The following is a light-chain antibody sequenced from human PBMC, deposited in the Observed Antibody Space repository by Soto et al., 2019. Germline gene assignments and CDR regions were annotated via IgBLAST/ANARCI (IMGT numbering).Light chain of an antibody. CDR3: QQYGSSLFT. CDR1: QSVHSNY. CDR2: GGS. J-gene: IGKJ4*01. Sequence: EIVLTQSPGTLSLSPGERVTLSCRASQSVHSNYIDWYQQKPGQAPRLLIYGGSSRATGIPDRFSGSGSGADFTLTISSLQPEDFAVYYCQQYGSSLFTFGGGTKVEIK. V-gene: IGKV3-20*01.